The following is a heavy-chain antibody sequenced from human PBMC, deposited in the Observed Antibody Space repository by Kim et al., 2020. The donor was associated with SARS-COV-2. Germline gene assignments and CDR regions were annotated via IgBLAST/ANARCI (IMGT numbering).Heavy chain of an antibody. D-gene: IGHD3-22*01. CDR3: VSKRADSSGFIDS. J-gene: IGHJ4*02. Sequence: NYNPSLKHQVTISVDSSKNQFSLNLNSMTTADTAVYYCVSKRADSSGFIDSWGQGTLVTVSS. V-gene: IGHV4-59*03.